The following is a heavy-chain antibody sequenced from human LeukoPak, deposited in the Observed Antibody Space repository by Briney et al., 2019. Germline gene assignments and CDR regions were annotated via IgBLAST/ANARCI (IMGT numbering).Heavy chain of an antibody. V-gene: IGHV4-30-4*01. Sequence: SQTLSLTCAVSGGSISSGGYSWSWIRQPPGKGLEWIGYIYYSGSTYYNPSLKSRVTISVDTSKNQFSLKLSSVTAADTAVYYCARESYFPRYFDYWGQGTLVTVSS. CDR3: ARESYFPRYFDY. CDR1: GGSISSGGYS. J-gene: IGHJ4*02. D-gene: IGHD3-10*01. CDR2: IYYSGST.